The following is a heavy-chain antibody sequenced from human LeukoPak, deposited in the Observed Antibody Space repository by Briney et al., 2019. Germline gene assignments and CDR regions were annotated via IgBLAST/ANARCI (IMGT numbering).Heavy chain of an antibody. CDR2: INHSGST. V-gene: IGHV4-34*01. J-gene: IGHJ3*02. D-gene: IGHD1-26*01. CDR3: ATYGSPNAFDN. Sequence: SETLSLTCAVYGGSFSGYYWSWIRQPPGKGLEWIGEINHSGSTNYNPSLKSRVTISVDTSKNQFSLKLSSVTAADTAVYYCATYGSPNAFDNWGQGTMVTVSS. CDR1: GGSFSGYY.